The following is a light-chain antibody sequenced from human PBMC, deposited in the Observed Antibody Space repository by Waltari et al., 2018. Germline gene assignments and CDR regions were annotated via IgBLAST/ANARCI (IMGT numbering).Light chain of an antibody. CDR1: SRDVGSYNF. CDR2: DVN. J-gene: IGLJ1*01. Sequence: QSALTQPAPVSGSPGQSIPISCAGTSRDVGSYNFVSWYQQHPGKSPQLMIYDVNERPSGVSDRFSGSKSGNTASLTISGLQAEDETDYYCSSFTTSGTYVFGTGTKVTVL. CDR3: SSFTTSGTYV. V-gene: IGLV2-14*03.